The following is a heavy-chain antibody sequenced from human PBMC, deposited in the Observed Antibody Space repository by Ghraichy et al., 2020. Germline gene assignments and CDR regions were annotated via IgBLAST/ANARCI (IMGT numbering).Heavy chain of an antibody. CDR3: ARAPSGGTAAGARYYYYMDV. V-gene: IGHV4-59*01. J-gene: IGHJ6*03. CDR2: IYYSGST. Sequence: SETLSLTCTVSGGSISNYYWSWIRQPPGMGLEWIGYIYYSGSTNYNPSLKSRVTISVDTSKNQFSRKLSSVTAADTAVYYCARAPSGGTAAGARYYYYMDVWGKGTTVTVSS. D-gene: IGHD6-13*01. CDR1: GGSISNYY.